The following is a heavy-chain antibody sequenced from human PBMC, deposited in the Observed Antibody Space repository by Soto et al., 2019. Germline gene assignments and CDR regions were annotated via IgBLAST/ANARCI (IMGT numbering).Heavy chain of an antibody. CDR3: ARVDTAMVFVPYYYYGMDV. D-gene: IGHD5-18*01. Sequence: ASVKVSCKASGYTFTSYGISWVRQAPGQGLEWMGWISAYNGNTNYAQKLQGRVTMTTDTSTSTAYMELMSLRSDDTAVYYCARVDTAMVFVPYYYYGMDVWGQGTTVTVSS. CDR1: GYTFTSYG. J-gene: IGHJ6*02. V-gene: IGHV1-18*04. CDR2: ISAYNGNT.